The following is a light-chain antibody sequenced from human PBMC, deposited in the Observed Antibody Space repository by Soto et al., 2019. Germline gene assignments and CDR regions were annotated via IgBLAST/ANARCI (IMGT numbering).Light chain of an antibody. CDR3: QQRSSWPRT. Sequence: EIVLTQSPATLSLSPGDRATLACRASQSVSTYLAWYQQKPGQAPRVVIYDASNRATGIPPRFSGSGSGIDFTLTISSLEPEDFAVYYCQQRSSWPRTFGQGTKVEIK. CDR2: DAS. CDR1: QSVSTY. J-gene: IGKJ1*01. V-gene: IGKV3-11*01.